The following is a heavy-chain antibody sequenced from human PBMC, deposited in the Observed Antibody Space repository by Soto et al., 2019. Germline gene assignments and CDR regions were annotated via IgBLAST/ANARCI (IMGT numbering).Heavy chain of an antibody. J-gene: IGHJ4*02. CDR2: IYHSGST. CDR1: NGSITSDGYY. Sequence: QVQLQESGPRLVEASQTLSLTCTVSNGSITSDGYYWSWIRQPPGKRLEWIGYIYHSGSTFYSPSLQSRLTMSVDTSKNQFSLTLSSVTAADTAVYHCARMSGTYYVPDYWGQGTPVTVSS. CDR3: ARMSGTYYVPDY. V-gene: IGHV4-31*03. D-gene: IGHD1-26*01.